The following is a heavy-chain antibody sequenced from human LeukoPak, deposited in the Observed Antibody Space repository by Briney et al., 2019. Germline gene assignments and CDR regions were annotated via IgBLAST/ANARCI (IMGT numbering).Heavy chain of an antibody. Sequence: GGSLRLSCAASGFTFSSYGMHWVRQAPGKGLEWVAVISYDGSNKYYADSVKGRFTISRDNSKNTLYLQMNSLRAEDTAVYYCAKGRYYYGSGSRPGYFDYWGQGTLVTVSS. CDR1: GFTFSSYG. CDR2: ISYDGSNK. V-gene: IGHV3-30*18. CDR3: AKGRYYYGSGSRPGYFDY. D-gene: IGHD3-10*01. J-gene: IGHJ4*02.